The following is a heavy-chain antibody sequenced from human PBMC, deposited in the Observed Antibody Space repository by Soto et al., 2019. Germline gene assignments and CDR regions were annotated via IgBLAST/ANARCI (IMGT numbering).Heavy chain of an antibody. CDR2: INPSGDIT. D-gene: IGHD6-19*01. CDR3: ARDIPSSCWYSLDY. Sequence: PVKVCSKDSRGTIDSYAMSWVRQATGQKPEWMRIINPSGDITSYALKFQGRVTLTRDTSTSTVYMELSSLRSEDSVVYFCARDIPSSCWYSLDYWAQPTLVTVSS. V-gene: IGHV1-46*02. J-gene: IGHJ4*02. CDR1: RGTIDSYA.